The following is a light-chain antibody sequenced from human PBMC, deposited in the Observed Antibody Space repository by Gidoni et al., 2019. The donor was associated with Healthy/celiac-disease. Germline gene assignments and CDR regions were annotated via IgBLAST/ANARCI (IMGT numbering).Light chain of an antibody. CDR2: SNN. V-gene: IGLV1-44*01. CDR3: AAWDDSLNVV. J-gene: IGLJ2*01. CDR1: SSTIGSNT. Sequence: QSVLTQPPSAPGAPGQRVTISCSGSSSTIGSNTVNWYQQLPGTAPKLLIYSNNQRPSGVPDRFSGSKSGTSASLAISGLQSEDEADYYCAAWDDSLNVVFGGGTKLTVL.